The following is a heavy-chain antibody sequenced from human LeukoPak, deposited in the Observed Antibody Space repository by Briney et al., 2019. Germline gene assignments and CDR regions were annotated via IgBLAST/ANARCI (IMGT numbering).Heavy chain of an antibody. CDR2: IIPIFGTA. CDR1: GGTFSSYA. CDR3: ASGRGSSWGYYFDY. D-gene: IGHD6-13*01. Sequence: AASVKVSCKASGGTFSSYAISWVRQAPGQGLEWMGGIIPIFGTANYAQKFQGRVTITADESTSTAYMELSSLRSEDTAVYYCASGRGSSWGYYFDYWGQGTLVTVSS. V-gene: IGHV1-69*01. J-gene: IGHJ4*02.